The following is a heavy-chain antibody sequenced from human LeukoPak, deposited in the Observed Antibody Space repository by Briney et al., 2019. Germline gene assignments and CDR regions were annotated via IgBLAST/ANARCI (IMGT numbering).Heavy chain of an antibody. J-gene: IGHJ4*02. D-gene: IGHD7-27*01. Sequence: PSETLSLTCTVSGGSISSGGYYWSWIRQHPGKGLEWIGYIYYSGSTYYNPSLESRVTISVDTSKNQFSLKLSSVTAADTAVYYCARSNTRGYLGYWGQGTLVTVSS. CDR3: ARSNTRGYLGY. CDR2: IYYSGST. CDR1: GGSISSGGYY. V-gene: IGHV4-31*03.